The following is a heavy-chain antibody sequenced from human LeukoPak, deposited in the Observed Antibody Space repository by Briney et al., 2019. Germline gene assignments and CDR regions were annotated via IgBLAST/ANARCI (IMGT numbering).Heavy chain of an antibody. J-gene: IGHJ5*02. V-gene: IGHV3-23*01. CDR1: GFTFSSYA. CDR3: AKDFGQWLEVWDWFDP. CDR2: ISGSGGST. Sequence: GGSLRLSCAASGFTFSSYAMSWVRQAPGKGLEWVSAISGSGGSTYYADSVKGRFTISRDNSKNTLYLQMNSLRAEDTAVYYCAKDFGQWLEVWDWFDPWGQGTLVTVSS. D-gene: IGHD6-19*01.